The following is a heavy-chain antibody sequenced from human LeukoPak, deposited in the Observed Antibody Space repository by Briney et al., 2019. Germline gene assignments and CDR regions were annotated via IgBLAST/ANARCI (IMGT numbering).Heavy chain of an antibody. CDR3: ARDSGSYNDY. CDR2: IYSGGST. Sequence: GGSLRPSCAASGSTVSNNYMNWVRKAQGKGLEWVSLIYSGGSTYYADSVKGRFTISRDNSKNTLYLQMNSLRAEDTAVYYCARDSGSYNDYWGQGTLVTVSS. CDR1: GSTVSNNY. D-gene: IGHD1-26*01. J-gene: IGHJ4*02. V-gene: IGHV3-53*01.